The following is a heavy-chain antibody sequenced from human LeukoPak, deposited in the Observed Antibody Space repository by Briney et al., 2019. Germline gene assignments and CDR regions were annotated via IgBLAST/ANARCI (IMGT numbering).Heavy chain of an antibody. CDR2: IRSKAYGGTT. Sequence: GEFLKISCTASGFTFGDYAMSCFRQAPGKGLEWVGFIRSKAYGGTTEYAASVKGRFTISRDDSKSIAYLQMNSLKTEDTAVYYCTRSLYGDYVFNWGQGTLVTVSS. V-gene: IGHV3-49*03. CDR1: GFTFGDYA. J-gene: IGHJ4*02. D-gene: IGHD4-17*01. CDR3: TRSLYGDYVFN.